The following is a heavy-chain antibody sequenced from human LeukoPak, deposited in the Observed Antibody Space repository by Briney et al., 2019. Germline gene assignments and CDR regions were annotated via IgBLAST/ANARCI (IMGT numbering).Heavy chain of an antibody. CDR2: ITDAGDQT. D-gene: IGHD5-18*01. CDR3: ARGQGGYSYGYVVY. J-gene: IGHJ4*02. Sequence: PGGSLRLSCAASRFTFSNYAMNWVRQAPGKGLEWVSTITDAGDQTYYADSVKGRFTISRDNSKNTLYLQMNSLRAGDTAVYYCARGQGGYSYGYVVYWGQGTLVTVSS. CDR1: RFTFSNYA. V-gene: IGHV3-23*01.